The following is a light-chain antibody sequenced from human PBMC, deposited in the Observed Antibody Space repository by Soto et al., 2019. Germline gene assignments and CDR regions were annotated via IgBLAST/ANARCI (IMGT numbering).Light chain of an antibody. CDR2: DAS. CDR3: QQYNSYPWT. J-gene: IGKJ1*01. V-gene: IGKV1-5*01. CDR1: QSISSW. Sequence: DIQMTQSPSTLSASVGDRVTITCRASQSISSWLAWYQQKPGKAPNLLIYDASSVESGVPSRFSGSGSGTEITLTISSLQPDDFATYYCQQYNSYPWTFDQGTKVEIK.